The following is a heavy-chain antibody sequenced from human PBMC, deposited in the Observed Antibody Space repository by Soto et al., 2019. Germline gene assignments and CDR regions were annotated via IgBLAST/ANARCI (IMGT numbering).Heavy chain of an antibody. CDR1: GFTFSSYA. CDR2: ISYDGSNK. CDR3: ASSHITYYYYGMDV. J-gene: IGHJ6*02. Sequence: QVQLVESGGGVVQPGRSLRLSCAASGFTFSSYAMHWVRQAPGKGLEWVAVISYDGSNKYYADSVKGRFTISRDNSKNTLYLQMNSLRAEDTAVYYCASSHITYYYYGMDVWGQGTTVTVSS. V-gene: IGHV3-30-3*01.